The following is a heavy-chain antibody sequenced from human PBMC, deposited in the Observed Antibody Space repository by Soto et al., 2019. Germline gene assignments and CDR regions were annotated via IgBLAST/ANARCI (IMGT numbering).Heavy chain of an antibody. CDR2: IFPLTDIP. V-gene: IGHV1-69*02. Sequence: QVQLVQSGTEVKKPGSSVKVSCKASGGTFRNYPINWVRQAPGQGLEWMGSIFPLTDIPDYAQNFQARLTISADKSRSTAYMELSSLTSDETAMYFCARGPLVVLNYFESWGQGTLVTVSS. CDR1: GGTFRNYP. CDR3: ARGPLVVLNYFES. J-gene: IGHJ4*02.